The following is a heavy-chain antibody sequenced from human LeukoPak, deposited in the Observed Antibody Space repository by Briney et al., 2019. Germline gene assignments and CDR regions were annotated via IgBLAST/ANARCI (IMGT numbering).Heavy chain of an antibody. CDR1: GYTFTSYG. V-gene: IGHV1-18*01. Sequence: ASVKVSCKASGYTFTSYGISWVRQAPGQGLEWMGWISACNGDTNYAQKLQGSVTMTTDTSTSTAYMELRSLRSDDTAVYYCARDLGGTYYYDSSGYFNWFDPWGQGTLVTVSS. J-gene: IGHJ5*02. CDR2: ISACNGDT. D-gene: IGHD3-22*01. CDR3: ARDLGGTYYYDSSGYFNWFDP.